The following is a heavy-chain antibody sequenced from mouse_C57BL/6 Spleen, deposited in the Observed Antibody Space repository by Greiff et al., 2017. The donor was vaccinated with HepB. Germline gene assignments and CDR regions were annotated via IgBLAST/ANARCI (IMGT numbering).Heavy chain of an antibody. J-gene: IGHJ3*01. CDR1: GYSITSGYY. V-gene: IGHV3-6*01. CDR3: ARASPYYGYDWFAY. Sequence: ESGPGLVKPSQSLSLTCSVTGYSITSGYYWNWIRQFPGNKLEWMGYISYDGSNNYNPSLKNRISITRDTSKNQFFLKLNSVTTEDTATYYCARASPYYGYDWFAYWGQGTLVTVSA. D-gene: IGHD2-9*01. CDR2: ISYDGSN.